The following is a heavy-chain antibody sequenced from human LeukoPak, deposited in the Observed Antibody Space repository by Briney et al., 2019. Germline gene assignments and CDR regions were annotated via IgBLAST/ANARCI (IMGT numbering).Heavy chain of an antibody. CDR3: ASITMGAYYYYMDV. D-gene: IGHD3-10*01. CDR2: ISSSSSYI. J-gene: IGHJ6*03. Sequence: PGGSLRLSCAASGFTFSSYSMNWVRQAPGKGLEWVSSISSSSSYIYYADSVKGRFTISRDNAKNSLYLQMNSLRAEDTAVYYCASITMGAYYYYMDVWGKGTTVTVSS. CDR1: GFTFSSYS. V-gene: IGHV3-21*01.